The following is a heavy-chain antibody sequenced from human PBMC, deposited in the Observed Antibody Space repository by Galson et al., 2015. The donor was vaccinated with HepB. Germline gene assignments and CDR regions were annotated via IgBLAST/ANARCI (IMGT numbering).Heavy chain of an antibody. CDR2: IWYDGSNK. D-gene: IGHD6-19*01. CDR3: ARDQWYSSGWYSLDI. V-gene: IGHV3-33*08. Sequence: SLRLSCAASGFTFSSYGMHWVRQAPGKGLEWVAVIWYDGSNKYYADSVKGRFTISRDNSKNTLYLQMNSLRAEDTAVYYCARDQWYSSGWYSLDIWGQGTMVTVSS. CDR1: GFTFSSYG. J-gene: IGHJ3*02.